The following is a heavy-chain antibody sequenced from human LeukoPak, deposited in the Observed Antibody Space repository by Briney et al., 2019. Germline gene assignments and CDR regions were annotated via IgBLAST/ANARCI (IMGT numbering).Heavy chain of an antibody. J-gene: IGHJ4*02. CDR2: IKNKTDGGTT. Sequence: GALRLTCASSGITFSNAVMRWVRQAPPKGQDWGGWIKNKTDGGTTDYDAPVKGRFTISRDHSTNTLYLQMTSLTTEDTAAYYCTTYSFRLPHDYWGQGTLVTVSS. D-gene: IGHD2-21*01. CDR3: TTYSFRLPHDY. CDR1: GITFSNAV. V-gene: IGHV3-15*01.